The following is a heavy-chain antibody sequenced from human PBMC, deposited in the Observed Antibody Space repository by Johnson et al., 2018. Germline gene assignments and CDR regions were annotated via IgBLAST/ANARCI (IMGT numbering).Heavy chain of an antibody. D-gene: IGHD3-3*01. V-gene: IGHV3-9*01. J-gene: IGHJ6*03. CDR2: ISWNSDTI. CDR1: GFTFDDYA. CDR3: AKGIGNYDFWMGYSQRVFAYDMDV. Sequence: EVQLVESGGGLVQPGRSLRLSCAVSGFTFDDYAMHWVRQAPGKGLEWVSGISWNSDTIAYANSVKGRFTISRDNAKNSLVLQSNSLRTEDTALYYCAKGIGNYDFWMGYSQRVFAYDMDVWGKGTTVTVSS.